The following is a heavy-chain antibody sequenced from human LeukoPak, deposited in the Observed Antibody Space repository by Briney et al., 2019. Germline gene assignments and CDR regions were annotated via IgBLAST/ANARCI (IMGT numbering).Heavy chain of an antibody. CDR1: GFTFSSYA. Sequence: GGSLRLSCAASGFTFSSYAMSWVRQAPGKGLEWVSAISGSGGSTYYADSVKGRFTISRDNSKNTLYLQMNSLRAEDTAVYYCAKGMVRGVPLWYYGMNVWGQGTTVTVSS. CDR3: AKGMVRGVPLWYYGMNV. CDR2: ISGSGGST. D-gene: IGHD3-10*01. J-gene: IGHJ6*02. V-gene: IGHV3-23*01.